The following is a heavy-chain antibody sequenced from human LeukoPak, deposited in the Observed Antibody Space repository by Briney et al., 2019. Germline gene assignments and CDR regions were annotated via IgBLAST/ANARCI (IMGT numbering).Heavy chain of an antibody. D-gene: IGHD6-19*01. CDR3: ARGIAVAGLLFGY. J-gene: IGHJ4*02. CDR1: GGSISSYY. V-gene: IGHV4-59*01. Sequence: SETLSLTCTVSGGSISSYYWSWIRQPPGKGLEWIGYIYYSGSTNYNPSLKSRVTISVDTSKNQFSLKLSSVTAADTAVYYCARGIAVAGLLFGYWGQGTLVTVSS. CDR2: IYYSGST.